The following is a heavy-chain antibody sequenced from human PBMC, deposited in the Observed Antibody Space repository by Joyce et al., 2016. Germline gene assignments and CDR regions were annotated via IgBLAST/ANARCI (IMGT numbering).Heavy chain of an antibody. CDR2: IDPTDSYT. J-gene: IGHJ4*02. D-gene: IGHD2-2*03. Sequence: EVQLVQSGAEVRKPGESLRISCQGSGYSFTSYWITWVRQMPRKGLGWMGRIDPTDSYTSYSPSFRGHVTISVDKSIGTAYLQWSSLKASDTAMYYCARRGYCTTTSCLDDYWGQGTLVTVSS. CDR3: ARRGYCTTTSCLDDY. V-gene: IGHV5-10-1*03. CDR1: GYSFTSYW.